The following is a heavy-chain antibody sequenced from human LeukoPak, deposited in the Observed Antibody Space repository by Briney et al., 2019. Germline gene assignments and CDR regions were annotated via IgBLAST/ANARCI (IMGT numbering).Heavy chain of an antibody. D-gene: IGHD1-1*01. CDR1: GYSIRSGYF. J-gene: IGHJ4*02. V-gene: IGHV4-38-2*02. CDR3: TREEGGTTVDY. CDR2: ISQSGTT. Sequence: MASETLSLTCTVSGYSIRSGYFWGWIRQPPGQGLEWIGSISQSGTTYYNPSLKSRITISHDTSKNQFSLKVNSVTTADTAAYYCTREEGGTTVDYWGQGTLVTVSS.